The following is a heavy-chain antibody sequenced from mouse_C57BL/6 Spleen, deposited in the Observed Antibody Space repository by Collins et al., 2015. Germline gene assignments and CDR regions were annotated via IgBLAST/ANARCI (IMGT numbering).Heavy chain of an antibody. D-gene: IGHD1-2*01. CDR3: ASSTAYYTMDY. CDR2: IYPGDDNT. Sequence: QVQLQQSGAELVKPGASVKISCKASGYAFSGYWMNWVKQRPGKGLEWIGQIYPGDDNTNYNGKFKDKATLTADKSSSTAYMQLSSLTSEDSVVYFCASSTAYYTMDYWGQGTSVTVSS. J-gene: IGHJ4*01. V-gene: IGHV1-80*01. CDR1: GYAFSGYW.